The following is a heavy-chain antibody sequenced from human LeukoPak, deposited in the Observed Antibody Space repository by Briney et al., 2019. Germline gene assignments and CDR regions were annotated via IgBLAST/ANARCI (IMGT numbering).Heavy chain of an antibody. V-gene: IGHV4-59*01. CDR3: ARVTPDLGIEAFDI. Sequence: PSETLSPTCTVSGGFISSYYWSWIRQPPGKGLERIGYIYYSGSTNYNPSLKSRVTISVDTSKNQFSLKLSSVTAADTAVYYCARVTPDLGIEAFDIWGQGTMVTVSS. CDR1: GGFISSYY. CDR2: IYYSGST. J-gene: IGHJ3*02. D-gene: IGHD7-27*01.